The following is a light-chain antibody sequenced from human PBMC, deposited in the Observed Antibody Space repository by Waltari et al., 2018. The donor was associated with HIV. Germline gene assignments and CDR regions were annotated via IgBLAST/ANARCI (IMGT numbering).Light chain of an antibody. CDR3: QQHNSYPWT. J-gene: IGKJ1*01. CDR1: QSISSW. Sequence: ASVGDRVTITCRASQSISSWLAWYQQKPGKAPKLLIYKASSLESGVPSRFSGSGSGTEFTLTISSLQPDDFATYYCQQHNSYPWTFGQGTKVEIK. CDR2: KAS. V-gene: IGKV1-5*03.